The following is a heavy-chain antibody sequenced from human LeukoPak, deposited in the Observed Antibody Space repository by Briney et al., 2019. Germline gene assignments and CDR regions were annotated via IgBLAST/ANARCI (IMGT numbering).Heavy chain of an antibody. V-gene: IGHV5-51*01. CDR2: IYPGDSDT. CDR3: ARAHNHLMGPIDY. Sequence: GESLKISCKGSGYSFFSYWIGWVRQMPGKGLEWMGIIYPGDSDTRYSPSFQGQVTISADKSISTAYLQWSSLKASDTAIYYCARAHNHLMGPIDYWGQGTLVTVSS. CDR1: GYSFFSYW. J-gene: IGHJ4*02. D-gene: IGHD2-8*01.